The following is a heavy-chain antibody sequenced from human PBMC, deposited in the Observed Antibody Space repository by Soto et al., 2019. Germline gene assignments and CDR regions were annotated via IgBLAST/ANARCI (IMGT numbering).Heavy chain of an antibody. J-gene: IGHJ4*02. CDR3: ARTRIVGATYCFDF. CDR1: GYTFINYA. V-gene: IGHV1-18*01. Sequence: QVQLVQSGAEVKKPGASVKVSCKASGYTFINYAISWVRQAPGQGLEWMGWISAYNVNAHYAQRLQGRVTMTTDTSTITVYMELRSLRSDDTAVYYCARTRIVGATYCFDFWGQGTLVTVSS. D-gene: IGHD1-26*01. CDR2: ISAYNVNA.